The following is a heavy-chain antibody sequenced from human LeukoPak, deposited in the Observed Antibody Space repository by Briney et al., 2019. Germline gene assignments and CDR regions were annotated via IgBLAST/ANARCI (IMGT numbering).Heavy chain of an antibody. Sequence: GRSLRLSCAAAGFTFENYAMHWVRQAPGKGLEWVTFILYDGSNKYYADSVKGRFTISRDNSKNTLFLQMNSLRAEDTAVYYCAKDKPIVVVPTAVDAFDIWGQGTMVTVSS. J-gene: IGHJ3*02. D-gene: IGHD2-2*01. CDR1: GFTFENYA. CDR2: ILYDGSNK. CDR3: AKDKPIVVVPTAVDAFDI. V-gene: IGHV3-30*04.